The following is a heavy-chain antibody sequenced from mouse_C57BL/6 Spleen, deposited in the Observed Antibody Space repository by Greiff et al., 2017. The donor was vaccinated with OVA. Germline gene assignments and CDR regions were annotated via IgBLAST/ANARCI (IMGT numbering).Heavy chain of an antibody. J-gene: IGHJ3*01. V-gene: IGHV1-80*01. D-gene: IGHD2-3*01. CDR3: ARSADGYHQAWFAY. CDR1: GYAFSSYW. Sequence: QVQLKQSGAELVKPGASVKISCKASGYAFSSYWMNWVKQRPGKGLEWIGQIYPGDGDTNYNGKFKGKATLTADKSSSTAYMQLSSLTSEDSAVYFCARSADGYHQAWFAYWGQGTLVTVSA. CDR2: IYPGDGDT.